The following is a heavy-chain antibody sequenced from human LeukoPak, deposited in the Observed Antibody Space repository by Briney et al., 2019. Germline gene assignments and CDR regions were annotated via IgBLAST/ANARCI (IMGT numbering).Heavy chain of an antibody. D-gene: IGHD6-13*01. CDR2: IDPSGGGT. J-gene: IGHJ4*02. CDR1: GFTFSSYA. V-gene: IGHV3-23*01. CDR3: ARDYNSSPDY. Sequence: PGGSLRLSCAASGFTFSSYAMSWVRQTPGKGLEWVSGIDPSGGGTYYADSVKGRFTISRDNARNTLYLQMNSLRDDDTAVYYCARDYNSSPDYWGQGTLVTVSS.